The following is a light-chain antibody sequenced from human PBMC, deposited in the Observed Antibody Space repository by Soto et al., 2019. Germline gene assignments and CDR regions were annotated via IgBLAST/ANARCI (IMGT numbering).Light chain of an antibody. Sequence: DIVMTQSPDSLAVSLGERATINCKSSQSILYNSNNKHYLAWYQQKSGQPPKLLFYWASTRESGVPDRFGGSGSGTDFTLTISSLQAEDVAVYYCLQYYNSPYTFGQGTKLEMK. CDR3: LQYYNSPYT. J-gene: IGKJ2*01. V-gene: IGKV4-1*01. CDR2: WAS. CDR1: QSILYNSNNKHY.